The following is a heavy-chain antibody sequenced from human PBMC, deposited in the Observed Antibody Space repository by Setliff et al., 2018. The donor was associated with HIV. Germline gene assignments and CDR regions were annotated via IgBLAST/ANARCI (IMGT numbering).Heavy chain of an antibody. CDR2: FDSSGGT. Sequence: KPSETLSLTCTVSGDSVRSSRYYWSWIRQPAGMGLEWIGRFDSSGGTDYNPSLKGRVTIPKDTSKNQMSLKLTSVTAADTAVYFCAGDYAGSGRPFDYWGQGTLVTVSS. CDR3: AGDYAGSGRPFDY. V-gene: IGHV4-61*02. CDR1: GDSVRSSRYY. J-gene: IGHJ4*02. D-gene: IGHD6-19*01.